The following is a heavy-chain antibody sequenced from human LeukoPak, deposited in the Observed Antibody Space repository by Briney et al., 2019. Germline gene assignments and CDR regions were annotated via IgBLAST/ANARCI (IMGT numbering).Heavy chain of an antibody. D-gene: IGHD3-3*01. CDR3: AKEFADYDFWSGYLKYFDY. CDR2: VSGSGEST. Sequence: GGSLRLSCAASGFTFSSYAMSWVRQAPGKGLEWVSAVSGSGESTYYADSVKGRFTISRDNSKNTLYLQMNSLRAEDTAVYYCAKEFADYDFWSGYLKYFDYWGQGTLVTVSS. V-gene: IGHV3-23*01. J-gene: IGHJ4*02. CDR1: GFTFSSYA.